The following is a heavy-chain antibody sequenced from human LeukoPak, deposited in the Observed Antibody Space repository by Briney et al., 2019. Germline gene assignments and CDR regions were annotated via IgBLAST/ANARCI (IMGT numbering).Heavy chain of an antibody. D-gene: IGHD6-13*01. CDR2: IYYSGST. CDR3: GRRGSSWYERDSFAY. V-gene: IGHV4-59*08. Sequence: SETLSLTCTVSGGSISSYYWSWIRQPPGKGLEWIGYIYYSGSTNYNPSLKSRVTISVDTSKNQFSLKLSSVTAADTAVYYCGRRGSSWYERDSFAYWGQEPRVTVSS. CDR1: GGSISSYY. J-gene: IGHJ4*02.